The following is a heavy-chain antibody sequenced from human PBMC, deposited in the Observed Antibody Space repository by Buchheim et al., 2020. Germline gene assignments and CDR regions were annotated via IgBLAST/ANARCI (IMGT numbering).Heavy chain of an antibody. Sequence: QVQLVESGGGVVQPGRSLRLSCAASGFTFSSYAMHWVRQAPGKGLEWVAVISYDGSNKYYADSVKGRFTISRDNSKNTLYLQMNSLRAEDTAVYYCARLAGPVVSLDYWGQGTL. V-gene: IGHV3-30-3*01. CDR3: ARLAGPVVSLDY. CDR1: GFTFSSYA. D-gene: IGHD3-16*01. J-gene: IGHJ4*02. CDR2: ISYDGSNK.